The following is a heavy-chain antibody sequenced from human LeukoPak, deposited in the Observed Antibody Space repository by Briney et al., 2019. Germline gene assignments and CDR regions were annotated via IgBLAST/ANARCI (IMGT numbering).Heavy chain of an antibody. CDR3: VRDYYDSALYPRADM. CDR2: IWYDGSSK. J-gene: IGHJ3*02. D-gene: IGHD3-22*01. V-gene: IGHV3-33*01. Sequence: GGSLRLSCAASGFTFSSYGIHWVRQAPGKGLEWVAVIWYDGSSKYNGDSVKGRFSIPRDNSKNTLYLQLNNLRAEDTAVYYCVRDYYDSALYPRADMWGPGTMVTVSS. CDR1: GFTFSSYG.